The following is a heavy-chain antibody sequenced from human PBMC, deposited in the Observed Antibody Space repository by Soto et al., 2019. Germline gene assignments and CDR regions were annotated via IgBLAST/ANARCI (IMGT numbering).Heavy chain of an antibody. CDR3: ARAYVDRYTRYYFDY. V-gene: IGHV4-59*01. Sequence: SETLSLTCTFSGGSISSYYWSWIRQPPGKGLEWIGYIYYSGSTNYNPSLKSRVTISVDTSKNQFSLKLSSVTAADTAVYYCARAYVDRYTRYYFDYWGQGTLVTVSS. J-gene: IGHJ4*02. D-gene: IGHD3-16*02. CDR2: IYYSGST. CDR1: GGSISSYY.